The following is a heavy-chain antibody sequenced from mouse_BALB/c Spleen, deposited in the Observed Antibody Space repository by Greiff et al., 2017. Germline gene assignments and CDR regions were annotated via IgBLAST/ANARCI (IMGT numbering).Heavy chain of an antibody. J-gene: IGHJ3*01. CDR2: ISYSGST. CDR1: GDSITSGY. V-gene: IGHV3-8*02. Sequence: VQLKESGPSLVKPSQTLSLTCSVTGDSITSGYWNWIRKFPGNKLEYMGYISYSGSTYYNPSLKSRISITRDTSKNQYYLQLNSVTTEDTATYYCARYDYDDVPFAYWGQGTLVTVSA. CDR3: ARYDYDDVPFAY. D-gene: IGHD2-4*01.